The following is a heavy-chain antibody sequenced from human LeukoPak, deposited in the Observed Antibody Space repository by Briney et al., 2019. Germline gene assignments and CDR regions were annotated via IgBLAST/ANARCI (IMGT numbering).Heavy chain of an antibody. D-gene: IGHD3-22*01. CDR2: INPDGNDK. CDR3: ARDLGANYYDSTPH. CDR1: GFTFSRYW. J-gene: IGHJ4*02. V-gene: IGHV3-7*01. Sequence: PGVSLRLSCTVSGFTFSRYWMSWVRQAPGKGLEWVADINPDGNDKQYVGSVKGRFTISRDNAKNSLYLQMNSLRAEDTAVYYCARDLGANYYDSTPHWGQGTLVTVSS.